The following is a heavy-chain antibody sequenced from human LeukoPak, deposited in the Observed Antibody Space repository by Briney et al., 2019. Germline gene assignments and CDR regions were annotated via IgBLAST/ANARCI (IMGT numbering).Heavy chain of an antibody. J-gene: IGHJ6*03. CDR2: IYHSGST. V-gene: IGHV4-38-2*02. CDR1: GYSISSGYY. D-gene: IGHD3-3*01. CDR3: ARDCYKVPYDFWSGYSGTYYMDV. Sequence: SETLSLTCTVSGYSISSGYYWGWIRQPPGKGLEWIGSIYHSGSTYYNPSLKSRVTISVDTSKNQFSLKLSSVTAADTAVYYCARDCYKVPYDFWSGYSGTYYMDVWGKGTTVTVSS.